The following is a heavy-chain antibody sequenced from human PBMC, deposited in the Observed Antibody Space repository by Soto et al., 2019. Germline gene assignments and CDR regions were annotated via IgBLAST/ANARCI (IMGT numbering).Heavy chain of an antibody. CDR1: GYTFTSYY. D-gene: IGHD6-6*01. CDR2: INPSGGST. J-gene: IGHJ3*02. CDR3: ARGAARRQIGDAFDI. Sequence: ASVKVSCKASGYTFTSYYMHWVRQAPGQGLEWMGIINPSGGSTSYAQKFQRRVTMTRDTSTSTVYMELSSLRSEDTAVYYSARGAARRQIGDAFDIWGQGTMVTGSS. V-gene: IGHV1-46*01.